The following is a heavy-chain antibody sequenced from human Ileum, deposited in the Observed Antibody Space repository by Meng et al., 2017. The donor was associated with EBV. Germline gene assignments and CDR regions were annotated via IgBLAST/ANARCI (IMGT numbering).Heavy chain of an antibody. D-gene: IGHD2-21*02. V-gene: IGHV4-61*08. J-gene: IGHJ4*02. CDR2: MSYTGST. Sequence: QVQLQESGPGIVQSSETLSLTCSVSNGSVSSCGYYWTWIRQPPGKGLEWIGYMSYTGSTNYKSTLKSRVTISVDKSKNQFSLKLSSVTAADTAVYYCARERGGGDRGIQWGQGTLVTVSS. CDR1: NGSVSSCGYY. CDR3: ARERGGGDRGIQ.